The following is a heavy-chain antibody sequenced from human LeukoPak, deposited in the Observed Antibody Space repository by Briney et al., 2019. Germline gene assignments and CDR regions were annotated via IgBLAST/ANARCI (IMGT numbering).Heavy chain of an antibody. CDR3: ARGLWGMGELLEFDI. V-gene: IGHV3-7*01. D-gene: IGHD1-26*01. CDR1: GFTLRNYA. Sequence: PGGSLRLSCAASGFTLRNYAMSWVRQAPGKGLEWVANIKQDGSEKYYVDSVKGRFTISRDNAKNSLYLQMNSLRAEDTAVYYCARGLWGMGELLEFDIWGQGTMVTVSS. J-gene: IGHJ3*02. CDR2: IKQDGSEK.